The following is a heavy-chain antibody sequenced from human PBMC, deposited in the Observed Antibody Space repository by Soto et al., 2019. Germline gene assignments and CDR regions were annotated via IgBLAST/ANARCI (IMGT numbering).Heavy chain of an antibody. CDR3: ARATGYDCTNGVCYPYYYYYYYMDV. J-gene: IGHJ6*03. V-gene: IGHV4-34*01. CDR2: INHSGST. CDR1: GGSFSGYY. Sequence: SETLSLTCAVYGGSFSGYYWSWIRQPPGKGLEWIGEINHSGSTNYNPSLKSRVTISVDTSKNQFSLKLSAVTAADTAVYYCARATGYDCTNGVCYPYYYYYYYMDVWGKGTTVTVSS. D-gene: IGHD2-8*01.